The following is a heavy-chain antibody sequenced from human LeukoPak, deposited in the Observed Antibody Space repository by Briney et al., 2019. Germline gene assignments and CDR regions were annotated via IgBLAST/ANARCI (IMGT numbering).Heavy chain of an antibody. CDR3: ARLPTGYPNWFDT. V-gene: IGHV4-39*01. CDR2: IHYTGST. CDR1: GGSISSISSNN. Sequence: SETLSLTCAVSGGSISSISSNNWAWIRQPPGKGLELIAAIHYTGSTYYNPSFMSRATISVDTSKNQFSLKLNSLTATDTAVYYCARLPTGYPNWFDTWGQGILVTVSS. J-gene: IGHJ5*02. D-gene: IGHD6-25*01.